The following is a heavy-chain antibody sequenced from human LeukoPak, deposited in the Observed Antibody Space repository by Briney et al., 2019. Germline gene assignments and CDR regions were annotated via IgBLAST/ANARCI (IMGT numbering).Heavy chain of an antibody. CDR2: INHSGST. CDR3: ARGYNSGFDY. Sequence: SETLSLTCAVYGGSFSGYYWSWIRQPPGKGLEWIWEINHSGSTNYNASLKSRVTISVDTSKNQFSLKLSSVPAADTAVYYCARGYNSGFDYWGQGTLVTVSS. V-gene: IGHV4-34*01. D-gene: IGHD1-20*01. CDR1: GGSFSGYY. J-gene: IGHJ4*02.